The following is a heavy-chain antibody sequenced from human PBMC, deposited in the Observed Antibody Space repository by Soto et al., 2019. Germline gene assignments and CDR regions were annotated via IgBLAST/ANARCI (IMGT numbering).Heavy chain of an antibody. D-gene: IGHD5-18*01. CDR2: ISYDGSNK. Sequence: QVQLVESGGGVVQPGRSLRLSCAASGFTFSSYAMHWVRQAPGKGLEWVAVISYDGSNKYYADSVKGRFTISRDNSKNTRYLQMNSLSAEDTAVYYCARDFARGYSYGPDYWGQGTLVTVSS. CDR3: ARDFARGYSYGPDY. J-gene: IGHJ4*02. V-gene: IGHV3-30-3*01. CDR1: GFTFSSYA.